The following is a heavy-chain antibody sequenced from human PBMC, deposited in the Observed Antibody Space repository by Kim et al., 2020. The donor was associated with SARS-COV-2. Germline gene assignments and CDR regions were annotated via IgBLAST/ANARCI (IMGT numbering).Heavy chain of an antibody. J-gene: IGHJ5*02. CDR2: ISGGADHI. CDR1: GFTFSDYY. CDR3: ARGWQSAARGNWFDP. Sequence: GGSLRLSCAASGFTFSDYYMSWTRQAPGKGLEWISYISGGADHIYYGDSVKGRFTISRDNAKKSLYLQMNSLRAEDTAVYHCARGWQSAARGNWFDPWGQGTLVTVSS. D-gene: IGHD6-6*01. V-gene: IGHV3-11*01.